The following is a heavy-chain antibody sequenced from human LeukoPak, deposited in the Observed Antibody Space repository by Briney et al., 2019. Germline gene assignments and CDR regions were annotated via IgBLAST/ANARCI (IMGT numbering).Heavy chain of an antibody. J-gene: IGHJ4*02. CDR3: ASLGDGYNSIFDY. V-gene: IGHV4-31*03. CDR2: IYYSGST. D-gene: IGHD5-24*01. CDR1: GGSISSGGYY. Sequence: KPSETLSLTCTVSGGSISSGGYYWSWIRQHPGKGLEWIGYIYYSGSTYYNPSLKSRVTISVDTSKNQFSLKLSSVTAADTAVYYCASLGDGYNSIFDYWGQGTLVTVSS.